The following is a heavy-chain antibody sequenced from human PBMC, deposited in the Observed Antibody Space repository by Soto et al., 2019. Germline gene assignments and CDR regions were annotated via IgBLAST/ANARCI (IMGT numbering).Heavy chain of an antibody. CDR3: ARRLYYDSSGFEGGGMDV. CDR2: IYYSGST. Sequence: QLQLQESGPGLVKPSETLSLTCTVSGGSISSSSYYWGWIRQPPGKGPEWIGCIYYSGSTDYNPSLKCPVTISVYTSKKQCSLTLSCVTAADTAVYYCARRLYYDSSGFEGGGMDVWGQGTTVTVSS. V-gene: IGHV4-39*01. CDR1: GGSISSSSYY. J-gene: IGHJ6*02. D-gene: IGHD3-22*01.